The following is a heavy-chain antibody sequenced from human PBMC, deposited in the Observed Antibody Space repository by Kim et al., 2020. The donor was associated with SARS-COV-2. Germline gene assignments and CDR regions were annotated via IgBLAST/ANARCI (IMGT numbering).Heavy chain of an antibody. CDR2: IYNSGST. CDR3: ARALYFGSGKRIDP. V-gene: IGHV4-31*03. Sequence: SETLSLTCSVSGDSIASGGYYWTWVRQHPGKGLEWIGYIYNSGSTYSNPSLKSRVIMSIDTSKNHFSLKMNSVTAADMAVYYCARALYFGSGKRIDPGG. CDR1: GDSIASGGYY. J-gene: IGHJ5*02. D-gene: IGHD3-10*01.